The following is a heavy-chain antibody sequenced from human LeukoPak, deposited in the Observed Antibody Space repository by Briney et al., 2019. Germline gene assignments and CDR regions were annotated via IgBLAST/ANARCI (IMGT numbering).Heavy chain of an antibody. Sequence: SQTLSLTCAIFGDTVSNNYAAWNWIRQSPSRGLEWLGRAYYRSKWYNDYAVSVKSRITINPDTSKNQFSLQLNSVTPEDTAVYYCAYSSSWYGENYFDYWGQGTLVTVSS. D-gene: IGHD6-13*01. CDR2: AYYRSKWYN. V-gene: IGHV6-1*01. CDR1: GDTVSNNYAA. J-gene: IGHJ4*02. CDR3: AYSSSWYGENYFDY.